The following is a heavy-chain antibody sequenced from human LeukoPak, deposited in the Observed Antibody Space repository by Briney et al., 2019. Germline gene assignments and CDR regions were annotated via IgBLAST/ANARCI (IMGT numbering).Heavy chain of an antibody. J-gene: IGHJ5*02. D-gene: IGHD3-16*01. V-gene: IGHV4-39*01. Sequence: PSETLSLTCTVSGGSISSSSHYWGWIRQPPGKGLEWIGSIHDSGSTYYNPSLKSRVTISVDTSKNQFSLKLNSVTAADTAVYYCARRYGPWGQGTLVTVSS. CDR2: IHDSGST. CDR1: GGSISSSSHY. CDR3: ARRYGP.